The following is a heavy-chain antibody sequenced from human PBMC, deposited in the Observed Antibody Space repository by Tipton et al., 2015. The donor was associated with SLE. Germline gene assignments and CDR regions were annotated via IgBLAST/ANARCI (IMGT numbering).Heavy chain of an antibody. J-gene: IGHJ6*02. CDR2: IDHSGVT. D-gene: IGHD6-6*01. V-gene: IGHV4-34*01. CDR1: GRSFIGSY. Sequence: LRLSCAVYGRSFIGSYWTWIRQPPGKGLEWIGDIDHSGVTNYSPSLESRVTITVDMSKNQFSLRLISVTAADTAVYYCARGCSSSTCEPFYFFGMDVWGQGTTVTVSS. CDR3: ARGCSSSTCEPFYFFGMDV.